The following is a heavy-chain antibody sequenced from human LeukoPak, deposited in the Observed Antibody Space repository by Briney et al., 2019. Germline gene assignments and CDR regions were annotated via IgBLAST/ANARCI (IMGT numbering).Heavy chain of an antibody. J-gene: IGHJ6*02. Sequence: SETLSLTCTLSGGSITSDYWSWIRQSPGRGLEWIGYFSYSGSTHYSPSLTSRVAISVDTSRNQLSLKLRSVTAADTAIYYCARADESLVYGMDVWGPGTTVIVSS. CDR1: GGSITSDY. CDR2: FSYSGST. CDR3: ARADESLVYGMDV. V-gene: IGHV4-59*08.